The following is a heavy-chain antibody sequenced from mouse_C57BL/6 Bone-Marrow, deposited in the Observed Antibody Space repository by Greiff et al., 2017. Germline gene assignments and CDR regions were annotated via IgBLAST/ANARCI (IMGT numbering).Heavy chain of an antibody. V-gene: IGHV10-3*01. J-gene: IGHJ3*01. Sequence: EVKVVESGGGLVQPKGSLKLSCAASGFTFTTYAMHWVRQAPGKGLEWVARIRSKSSNYATYYTDSVKDRFTISRDDSQSMLYLQMNNLKTEDAAMYYWVRGGWLLSWFAYWGQGTLVTVSA. CDR3: VRGGWLLSWFAY. D-gene: IGHD2-3*01. CDR2: IRSKSSNYAT. CDR1: GFTFTTYA.